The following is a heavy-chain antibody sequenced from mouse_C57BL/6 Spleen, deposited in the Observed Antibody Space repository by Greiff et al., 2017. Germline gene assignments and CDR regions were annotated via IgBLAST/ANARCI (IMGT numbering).Heavy chain of an antibody. D-gene: IGHD1-1*01. CDR3: TSSHYGSSDY. CDR1: GYTFTSYW. V-gene: IGHV1-5*01. J-gene: IGHJ2*02. CDR2: IYPGHSDT. Sequence: VQLQQSGPVLARPGASVKMSCKTSGYTFTSYWMHWVNQRPGQGLEWIGAIYPGHSDTSYNQKFKGKAKLTAVTSASTAYMALSSLTYEDSAVYYCTSSHYGSSDYWGQGTSLTVSS.